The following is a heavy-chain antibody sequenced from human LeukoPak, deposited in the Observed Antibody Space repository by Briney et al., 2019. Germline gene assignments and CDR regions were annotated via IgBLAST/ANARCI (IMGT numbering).Heavy chain of an antibody. J-gene: IGHJ4*02. Sequence: GGSLRLSCAASGFTFSSYWMSWVRQAPGKGLEWVADIKQDGSEKYYVDSVKGRFTISRDNAKNSLYLQMNSLRAVDTAVYYCARDGVAAAARLNYFDYWGQGTLVTVSS. CDR2: IKQDGSEK. D-gene: IGHD6-13*01. CDR3: ARDGVAAAARLNYFDY. V-gene: IGHV3-7*01. CDR1: GFTFSSYW.